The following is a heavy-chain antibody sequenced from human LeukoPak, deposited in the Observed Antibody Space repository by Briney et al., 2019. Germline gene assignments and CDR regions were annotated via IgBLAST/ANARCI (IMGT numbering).Heavy chain of an antibody. CDR3: ARYSSGWFDY. D-gene: IGHD6-19*01. CDR2: INSDGSST. V-gene: IGHV3-74*01. Sequence: PGGSLRLSCAASGFTFSTYWMHWVRQAPGKGLLWVSRINSDGSSTSYADSVKGRFTLSRDNAKNTLYLQMNSLRAEDTAVYYCARYSSGWFDYWGQGTLVTVS. CDR1: GFTFSTYW. J-gene: IGHJ4*02.